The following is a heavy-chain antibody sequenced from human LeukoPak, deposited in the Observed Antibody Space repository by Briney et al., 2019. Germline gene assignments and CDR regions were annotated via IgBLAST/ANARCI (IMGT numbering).Heavy chain of an antibody. CDR1: GGSFSGYY. V-gene: IGHV4-34*01. CDR2: INHSGST. Sequence: SETLSLTCAVYGGSFSGYYWSWIRQPPGKGLEWIGEINHSGSTNYNPSLKSRVTISVDTSKNQFSLKLSSVTAADTAVYYCARAARLAYCGGDCPRYYYYYGMDVWGQGATVTVSS. J-gene: IGHJ6*02. D-gene: IGHD2-21*02. CDR3: ARAARLAYCGGDCPRYYYYYGMDV.